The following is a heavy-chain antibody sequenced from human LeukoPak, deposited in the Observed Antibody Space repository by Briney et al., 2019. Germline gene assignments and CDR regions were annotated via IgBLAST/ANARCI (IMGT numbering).Heavy chain of an antibody. D-gene: IGHD1-1*01. CDR3: ARGPPAWRDRFDP. CDR2: INPNSGGT. J-gene: IGHJ5*02. CDR1: GYTFTGYY. V-gene: IGHV1-2*02. Sequence: GASVKVSCKASGYTFTGYYMHWVRQAPGQGLEWMGWINPNSGGTNYAQKFQSRVTMTRDTSISTAYMELSRLRSDDTAVYYCARGPPAWRDRFDPWGQGTLVTVSS.